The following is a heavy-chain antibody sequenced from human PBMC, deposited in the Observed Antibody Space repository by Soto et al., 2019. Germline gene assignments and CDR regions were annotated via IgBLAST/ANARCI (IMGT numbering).Heavy chain of an antibody. CDR3: AKPRLVAGLIKYVDFAS. CDR2: ISGTGVSS. Sequence: VQLLESGGGLVQPGGSLRLACEVSGFTFSSCAMSWVRQSPGKGLEWVAVISGTGVSSQYADSVKGRFTISRDNSKNTLTLQMNSLRAEDTAVYYCAKPRLVAGLIKYVDFASWGQGTLVTVSS. V-gene: IGHV3-23*01. CDR1: GFTFSSCA. J-gene: IGHJ4*02. D-gene: IGHD6-19*01.